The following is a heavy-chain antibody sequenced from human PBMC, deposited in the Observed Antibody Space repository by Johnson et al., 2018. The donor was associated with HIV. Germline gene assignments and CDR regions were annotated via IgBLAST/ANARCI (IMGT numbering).Heavy chain of an antibody. CDR2: ISSSGST. CDR3: ARDHSSSWTPGDAFDI. Sequence: QMQLVESGGGLVKPGGSLRLSCAASGFTFSDYYMSWIRHAPGKGLEWVSYISSSGSTGYADSVKGRFTISRDNSKNTLYLQMNSLRAEDTAVYYCARDHSSSWTPGDAFDIWGQGTMVTVSS. D-gene: IGHD6-13*01. CDR1: GFTFSDYY. V-gene: IGHV3-11*06. J-gene: IGHJ3*02.